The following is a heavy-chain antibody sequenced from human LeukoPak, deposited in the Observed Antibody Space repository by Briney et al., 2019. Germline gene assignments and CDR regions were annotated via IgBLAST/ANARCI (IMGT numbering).Heavy chain of an antibody. CDR3: ARLKFMNYYDNSGSGMDV. D-gene: IGHD3-22*01. CDR1: GYSFTEFW. CDR2: IYPGDSNT. Sequence: GESMQISCKGSGYSFTEFWIGWVRHMPGKGLEWMGFIYPGDSNTRYGPSFQGQVTFSADKSISTAYLQWNYLKASDTAIYYCARLKFMNYYDNSGSGMDVWGQGTKVTVSS. V-gene: IGHV5-51*01. J-gene: IGHJ6*02.